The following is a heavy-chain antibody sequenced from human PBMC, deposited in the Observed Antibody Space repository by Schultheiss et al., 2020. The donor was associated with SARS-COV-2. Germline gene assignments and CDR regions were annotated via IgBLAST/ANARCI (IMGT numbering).Heavy chain of an antibody. J-gene: IGHJ6*02. CDR2: MNPNSGNT. Sequence: GGSLRLSCKASGYTFTSYGISWVRQAPGQGLEWMGWMNPNSGNTGYAQKFQGRVTMTRNTSISTAYMELSSLRSEDTAVYYCARISPVGATRLYYYYGMDVWGQGTTVTVSS. CDR1: GYTFTSYG. CDR3: ARISPVGATRLYYYYGMDV. D-gene: IGHD1-26*01. V-gene: IGHV1-8*02.